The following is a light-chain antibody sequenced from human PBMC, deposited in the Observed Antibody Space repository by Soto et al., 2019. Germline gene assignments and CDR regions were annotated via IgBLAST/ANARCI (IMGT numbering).Light chain of an antibody. J-gene: IGKJ5*01. CDR1: QGVTTN. V-gene: IGKV3-15*01. CDR3: QQYNNWPFS. Sequence: EIVMTQSPATLSVSPGERATLSCRAGQGVTTNFAWYQQKSGQSPRLLIYDVSIRATGVPARFSGTGSETDFTLTISGLQSEDSAVYFCQQYNNWPFSFGQGRLLEIK. CDR2: DVS.